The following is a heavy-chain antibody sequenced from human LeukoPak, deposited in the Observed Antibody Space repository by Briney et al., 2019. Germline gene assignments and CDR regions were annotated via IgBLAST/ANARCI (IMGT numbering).Heavy chain of an antibody. CDR3: AREDKQLVFNRNKGGFDP. Sequence: PGGSLRLSCAASGFTFSSYAMHWVRQAPGKGLEWVAVISYDGSNKYYADSVKGRFTISRDNSKNTLYLQMNSLRAEDTAVYYCAREDKQLVFNRNKGGFDPWGQGTLVTVSS. V-gene: IGHV3-30*04. D-gene: IGHD6-13*01. CDR1: GFTFSSYA. J-gene: IGHJ5*02. CDR2: ISYDGSNK.